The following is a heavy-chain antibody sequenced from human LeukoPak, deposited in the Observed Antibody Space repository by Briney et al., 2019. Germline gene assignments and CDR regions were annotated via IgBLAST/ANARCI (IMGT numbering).Heavy chain of an antibody. CDR1: GCAFTGLG. V-gene: IGHV1-18*01. J-gene: IGHJ4*02. CDR2: ISTYNGNT. CDR3: AIRTGTYPYYFDY. D-gene: IGHD3/OR15-3a*01. Sequence: AALKLAYQSSGCAFTGLGVDRGGRAPVQRLEWMGSISTYNGNTTYAQKLQGRVTMTTDTSTSTAYMELRSLISDDTAVYYCAIRTGTYPYYFDYWGQGTLVTVSS.